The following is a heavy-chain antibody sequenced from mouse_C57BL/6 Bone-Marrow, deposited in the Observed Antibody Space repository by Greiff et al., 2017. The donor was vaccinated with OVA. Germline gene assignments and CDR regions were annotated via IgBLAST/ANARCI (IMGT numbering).Heavy chain of an antibody. CDR3: ASWDYGNYLDY. CDR2: IYPRSGNT. D-gene: IGHD2-1*01. Sequence: VKLMESGAELARPGASVKLSCKASGYTFTSYGISWVKQRTGQGLEWIGEIYPRSGNTYYNEKFKGKATLTADKSSSTAYMELRSLTSEDSAVYFCASWDYGNYLDYWGQGTSVTVSS. CDR1: GYTFTSYG. V-gene: IGHV1-81*01. J-gene: IGHJ4*01.